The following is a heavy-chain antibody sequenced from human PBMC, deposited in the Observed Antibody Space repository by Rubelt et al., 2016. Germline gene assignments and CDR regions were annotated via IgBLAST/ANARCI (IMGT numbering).Heavy chain of an antibody. CDR2: INPNSGGT. Sequence: QVQLVQSGAEVKKPGASVKVSCKASGYTFTGYYMHWVRQAPGQGLEWMGWINPNSGGTNYAQKFQGRVTMTRDTSISTAYMGLSSLRSEDTAVYYCARGVEYYYGSGTNWFDPWGQGTLVTVSS. V-gene: IGHV1-2*02. J-gene: IGHJ5*02. D-gene: IGHD3-10*01. CDR1: GYTFTGYY. CDR3: ARGVEYYYGSGTNWFDP.